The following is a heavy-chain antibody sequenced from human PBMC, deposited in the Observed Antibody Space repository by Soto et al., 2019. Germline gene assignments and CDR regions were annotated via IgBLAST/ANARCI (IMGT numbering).Heavy chain of an antibody. J-gene: IGHJ4*02. CDR1: GFTFSSYS. Sequence: LRLSCAASGFTFSSYSMNWVRQAPGKGLEWVSSISSSSSYIYYADSVKGRFTISRDNAKNSLYLQMNSLRAEDTAVYYCARVAREGGFDYWGQGTLVTVSS. CDR3: ARVAREGGFDY. CDR2: ISSSSSYI. V-gene: IGHV3-21*01. D-gene: IGHD2-15*01.